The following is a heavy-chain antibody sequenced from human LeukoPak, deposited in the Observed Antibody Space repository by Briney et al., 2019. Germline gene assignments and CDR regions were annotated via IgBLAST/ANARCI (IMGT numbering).Heavy chain of an antibody. CDR2: IIPIFGTA. D-gene: IGHD6-13*01. J-gene: IGHJ6*02. CDR1: GGTFSSYA. V-gene: IGHV1-69*13. Sequence: GASVKVSCKASGGTFSSYAISWVRRAPGQGLEWMGGIIPIFGTANYAQKFQGRVTITADESTSTAYMELSSLGSEDTAVYYCAREIGQQLVPYYYYGMDVWGQGTTVTVSS. CDR3: AREIGQQLVPYYYYGMDV.